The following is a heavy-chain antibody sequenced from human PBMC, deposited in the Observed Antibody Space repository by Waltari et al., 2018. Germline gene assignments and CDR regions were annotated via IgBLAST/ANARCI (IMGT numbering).Heavy chain of an antibody. CDR3: ATVFRYYYGSGSYFVD. D-gene: IGHD3-10*01. CDR2: IIPIFGTA. Sequence: QVQLVQSGAEVKKPGSSVKVSCKASGGTFSSYAISWVRQAPGQGLEWMGGIIPIFGTANYAQKFQGRVTITADESTSTAYMELSSLRSEDTAVYYCATVFRYYYGSGSYFVDWGQGTLVTVSS. CDR1: GGTFSSYA. J-gene: IGHJ4*02. V-gene: IGHV1-69*01.